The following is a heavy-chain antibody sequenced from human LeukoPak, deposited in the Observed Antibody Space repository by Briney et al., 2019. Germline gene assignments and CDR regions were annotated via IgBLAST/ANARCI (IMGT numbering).Heavy chain of an antibody. Sequence: SETLSLXCAVSGYSTSSGYYWGWIQQPPGKGLEWIGSIYHSGSTYYNPSLKSRVTISVDTSKNQFSLKLSSVTAADTAVYYCARRTPFYYDSSGYYYFDYWGQGTLVTVSS. CDR3: ARRTPFYYDSSGYYYFDY. CDR1: GYSTSSGYY. V-gene: IGHV4-38-2*01. D-gene: IGHD3-22*01. CDR2: IYHSGST. J-gene: IGHJ4*02.